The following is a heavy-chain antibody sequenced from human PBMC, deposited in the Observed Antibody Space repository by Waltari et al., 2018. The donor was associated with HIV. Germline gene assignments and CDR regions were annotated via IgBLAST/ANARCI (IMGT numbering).Heavy chain of an antibody. Sequence: QVQLVQSGAEVKKPGASVKVSCKASGYTFTGYYMHWVRQAPGQGLEWMGWINPNSGGTNYAQKFQGRVTMTRDTSISTAYMELSSLRSDDTAVYYCARDRARTTDYYYYGMDVWGQGTTVTVSS. D-gene: IGHD1-7*01. J-gene: IGHJ6*02. V-gene: IGHV1-2*02. CDR2: INPNSGGT. CDR3: ARDRARTTDYYYYGMDV. CDR1: GYTFTGYY.